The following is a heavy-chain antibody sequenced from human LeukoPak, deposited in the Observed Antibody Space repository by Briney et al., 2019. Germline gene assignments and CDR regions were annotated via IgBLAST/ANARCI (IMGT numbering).Heavy chain of an antibody. CDR3: ARDGADRASAAYYYYMDV. Sequence: SVKVSCKASGGTFSSYAISWVRQAPGQGLEWMGGIIPIFGTANYAQKYQGRVTITTDESTSAAYMELSSLRSEDTAVYYCARDGADRASAAYYYYMDVWGKGTTVTVSS. CDR2: IIPIFGTA. D-gene: IGHD3-16*01. J-gene: IGHJ6*03. CDR1: GGTFSSYA. V-gene: IGHV1-69*05.